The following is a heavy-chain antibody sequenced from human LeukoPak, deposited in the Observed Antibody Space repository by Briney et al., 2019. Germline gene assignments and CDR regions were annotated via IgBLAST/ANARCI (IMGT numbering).Heavy chain of an antibody. CDR1: GYTFSSHG. V-gene: IGHV3-23*01. Sequence: GGSLRLSCSASGYTFSSHGLTWVRQAPGKGLEWVSTINGAGDNTRYAETVKGRFAISRDNSKNTLYLHMSDLRAEDTAVYYCAKDRLLWFGESTYNWFDPWGQGTLVTVSS. D-gene: IGHD3-10*01. CDR3: AKDRLLWFGESTYNWFDP. CDR2: INGAGDNT. J-gene: IGHJ5*02.